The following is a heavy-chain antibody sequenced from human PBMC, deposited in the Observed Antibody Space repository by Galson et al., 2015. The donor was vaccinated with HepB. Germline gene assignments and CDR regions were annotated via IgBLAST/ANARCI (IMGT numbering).Heavy chain of an antibody. D-gene: IGHD5-24*01. J-gene: IGHJ4*02. Sequence: QSGAEVNKPGESLKISCKGSGYSLNDYWIGWVRQMPGKGLEGVGIIFPGDSDPRNSPSFHGQVPISSAKSISTAYLHWSSLKAPDTAMYYCARTGKMATADNWGQGTLITVSS. CDR2: IFPGDSDP. CDR1: GYSLNDYW. V-gene: IGHV5-51*03. CDR3: ARTGKMATADN.